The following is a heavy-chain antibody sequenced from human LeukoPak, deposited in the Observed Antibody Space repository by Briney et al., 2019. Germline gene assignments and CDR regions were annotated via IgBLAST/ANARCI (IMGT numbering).Heavy chain of an antibody. V-gene: IGHV3-43*01. CDR3: ARGSNSWPSLFDY. CDR2: NWDGGRT. CDR1: GFSFADYT. D-gene: IGHD6-13*01. J-gene: IGHJ4*02. Sequence: GGFLRLSCAASGFSFADYTMYWVRQAPGKVLKWVSLNWDGGRTYYADSVKGRFAISRDNSKNSLYMQMNSLRPEDTALYYCARGSNSWPSLFDYWGQGTLVTVSS.